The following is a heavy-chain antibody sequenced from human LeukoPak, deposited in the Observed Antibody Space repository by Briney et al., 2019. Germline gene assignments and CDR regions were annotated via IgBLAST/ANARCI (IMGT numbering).Heavy chain of an antibody. V-gene: IGHV4-39*02. CDR1: GGSISSGGYY. CDR2: IYYSGST. Sequence: PSETLSLTCTVSGGSISSGGYYWSWIRQHPGKGLEWIGTIYYSGSTYYNPSLKSRVTISVDTSKNQFSLKLSSVTAADTAVYCCARDLHNYGMDLWGQGTTVTVSS. CDR3: ARDLHNYGMDL. J-gene: IGHJ6*02.